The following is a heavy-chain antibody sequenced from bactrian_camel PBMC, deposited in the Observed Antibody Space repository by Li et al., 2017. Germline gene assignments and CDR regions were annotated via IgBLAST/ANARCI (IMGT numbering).Heavy chain of an antibody. J-gene: IGHJ4*01. CDR2: ILRDGSNT. CDR1: GFTFSAVY. Sequence: HVQLVESGGGLVQPGGSLRLSCAASGFTFSAVYMSWVRQAPGKGPEWVSSILRDGSNTYYADSVKGRFTISRDVAKNTVYLQMNSLTSEDTALYYCATDWPSPGGGDWYFGIGQLGQGTQVTVS. D-gene: IGHD1*01. V-gene: IGHV3-2*01.